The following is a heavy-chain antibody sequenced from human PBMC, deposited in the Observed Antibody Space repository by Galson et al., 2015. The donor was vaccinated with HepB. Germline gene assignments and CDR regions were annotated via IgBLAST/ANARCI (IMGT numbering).Heavy chain of an antibody. CDR2: ISRNGDST. J-gene: IGHJ4*02. CDR1: GFIFSAYG. Sequence: SLRLSCAGSGFIFSAYGMHWVRQAPGKGLEYVSAISRNGDSTYYADSVKGRFTISRDNSKDTLYLQMSSLRPGDTAVYYCVKGVYCGGDCYSTYFDYWGQGTLVTVSS. CDR3: VKGVYCGGDCYSTYFDY. D-gene: IGHD2-21*02. V-gene: IGHV3-64D*06.